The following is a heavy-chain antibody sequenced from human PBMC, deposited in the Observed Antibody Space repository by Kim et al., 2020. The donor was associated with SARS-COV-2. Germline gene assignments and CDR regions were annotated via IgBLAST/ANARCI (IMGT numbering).Heavy chain of an antibody. D-gene: IGHD4-17*01. CDR3: ARGPTTVTTFYYYYYGMDV. J-gene: IGHJ6*02. CDR2: INHSGST. V-gene: IGHV4-34*01. Sequence: SETLSLTCAVYGGSFSGYYWSWIRQPPGKGLEWIGEINHSGSTNYNPSLKSRVTISVDTSKNQFSLKLSSVTAADTAVYYCARGPTTVTTFYYYYYGMDVWGQGTAVPVSS. CDR1: GGSFSGYY.